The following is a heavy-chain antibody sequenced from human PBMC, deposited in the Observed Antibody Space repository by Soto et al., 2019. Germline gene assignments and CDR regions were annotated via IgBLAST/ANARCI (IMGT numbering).Heavy chain of an antibody. CDR3: AKDGITIFGVVIIGYFDY. CDR1: GFTFSSYG. CDR2: ISYDGSNK. V-gene: IGHV3-30*18. Sequence: QVQLVESGGGVVQPGRSLRLSCAASGFTFSSYGMHWVRQAPGKGLEWVAVISYDGSNKYYADSVKGRFTISRDNSKNTLYLPMNSLRAEDTAVYYCAKDGITIFGVVIIGYFDYWGQGTLVTVSS. J-gene: IGHJ4*02. D-gene: IGHD3-3*01.